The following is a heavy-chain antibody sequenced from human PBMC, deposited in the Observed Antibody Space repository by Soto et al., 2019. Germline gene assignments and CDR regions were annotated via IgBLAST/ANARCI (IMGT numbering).Heavy chain of an antibody. CDR1: RFTFSTYE. J-gene: IGHJ4*02. CDR3: VRYCSSTLCNGVATRTFDY. V-gene: IGHV3-48*03. Sequence: GGSLRLSCAASRFTFSTYEMHWVRQAPGKGLEWVSCISSSGSTVYYADSVKGRFTISRDNSRDSLYLQMNSLRDEDTALYYCVRYCSSTLCNGVATRTFDYWGQGTLVTVSS. CDR2: ISSSGSTV. D-gene: IGHD5-12*01.